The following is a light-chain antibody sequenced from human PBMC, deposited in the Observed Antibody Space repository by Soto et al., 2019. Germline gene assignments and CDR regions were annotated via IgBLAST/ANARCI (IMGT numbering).Light chain of an antibody. CDR2: DVA. Sequence: IILSQSPATLSLSPGERATLSCRASQSVGDYLAWYQQKPGQAPRLLMYDVAKRATGTPARFSGSGFGTEFTLTIRSLQPEDFAVYYCEQYNNWFSITFGQGTRLEIK. J-gene: IGKJ5*01. V-gene: IGKV3-11*01. CDR3: EQYNNWFSIT. CDR1: QSVGDY.